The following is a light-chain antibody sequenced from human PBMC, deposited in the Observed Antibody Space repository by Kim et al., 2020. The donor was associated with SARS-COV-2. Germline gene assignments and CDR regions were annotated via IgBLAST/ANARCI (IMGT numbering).Light chain of an antibody. CDR1: SSNIGKFS. V-gene: IGLV1-51*01. CDR2: ANE. J-gene: IGLJ3*02. Sequence: QSVLTQPPSVSAAPGQKVTISCSGSSSNIGKFSVSWYQQLPGTAPKLLIYANEKRPSGIPDRFSGSKSGTSATLVITGLQTGDEADFYCGTWDDSHGGVFGGGTKLTVL. CDR3: GTWDDSHGGV.